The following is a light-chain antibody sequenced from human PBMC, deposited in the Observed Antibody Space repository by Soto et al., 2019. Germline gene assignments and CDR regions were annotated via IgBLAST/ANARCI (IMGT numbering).Light chain of an antibody. CDR1: QSVSSY. CDR2: DAS. J-gene: IGKJ1*01. CDR3: QQYGSSLWT. Sequence: EFVLTQSPGPLSLSPGERATLSCRASQSVSSYLAWYQQKPGQAPRLLIYDASSRATGIPDRFSGSGSGTDFTLTISRLEPEDVAVYYCQQYGSSLWTFGQGTKVDIK. V-gene: IGKV3-20*01.